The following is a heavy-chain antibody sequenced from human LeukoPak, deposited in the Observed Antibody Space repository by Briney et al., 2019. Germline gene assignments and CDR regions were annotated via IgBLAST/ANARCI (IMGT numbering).Heavy chain of an antibody. CDR3: ARGAYYYDSSGYIPLDY. Sequence: SETLSLTCSVSGDSISGSSYYWGWIRQPPGKGLEWIGSIYYSGSTYYNPSLKSRVTISVDTSKNQFSLKLSSVTAADTAVYYCARGAYYYDSSGYIPLDYWGQGTLVTVSS. J-gene: IGHJ4*02. V-gene: IGHV4-39*07. D-gene: IGHD3-22*01. CDR2: IYYSGST. CDR1: GDSISGSSYY.